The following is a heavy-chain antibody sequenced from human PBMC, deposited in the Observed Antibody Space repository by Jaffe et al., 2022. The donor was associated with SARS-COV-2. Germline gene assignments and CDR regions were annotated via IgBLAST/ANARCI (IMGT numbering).Heavy chain of an antibody. CDR1: GGSFSSSDYF. CDR3: ASRPSSGYEFKY. J-gene: IGHJ1*01. D-gene: IGHD5-12*01. V-gene: IGHV4-39*01. Sequence: QVQLQESGPGLVKPSETLSLTCAVSGGSFSSSDYFWGWIRQPPGKGLEWIGSIYYSGSTYYNPSLTSRVTLSVDTSKNQFSLKLKSVTATDTAVYYCASRPSSGYEFKYWGQGSLVIVSS. CDR2: IYYSGST.